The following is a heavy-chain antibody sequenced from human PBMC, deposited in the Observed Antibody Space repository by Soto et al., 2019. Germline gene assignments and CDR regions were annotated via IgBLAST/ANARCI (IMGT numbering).Heavy chain of an antibody. D-gene: IGHD1-1*01. J-gene: IGHJ4*02. Sequence: QVQLVQSGAEVKRPGSSVKVSCKASGDSFSRSTFSWVRQAPGQGLEWMGRFIPMLGIANYAQTFQGRVTITADKSTSTAYMDLSSLRSEDTAVYYCASLYEDTSGNFAYWGQGTLVTVSS. CDR2: FIPMLGIA. V-gene: IGHV1-69*02. CDR1: GDSFSRST. CDR3: ASLYEDTSGNFAY.